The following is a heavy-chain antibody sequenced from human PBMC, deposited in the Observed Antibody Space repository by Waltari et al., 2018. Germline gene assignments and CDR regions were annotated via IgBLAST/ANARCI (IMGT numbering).Heavy chain of an antibody. J-gene: IGHJ4*02. D-gene: IGHD6-19*01. V-gene: IGHV7-4-1*02. Sequence: QVQLVQSGAEVKKSGSSVKVPCQASGGTFSSYAISWVRQAPGQGLEWMGGINPNTGNPTYAQSFTGRFVFSLDTSVSTAYLQISSLKAEDTAVYYCAREAVPFDYWGQGTLVTVSS. CDR2: INPNTGNP. CDR1: GGTFSSYA. CDR3: AREAVPFDY.